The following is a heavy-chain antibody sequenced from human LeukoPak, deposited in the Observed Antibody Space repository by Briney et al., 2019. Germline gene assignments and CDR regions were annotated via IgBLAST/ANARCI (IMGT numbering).Heavy chain of an antibody. CDR1: GFTFSSYA. V-gene: IGHV3-23*01. Sequence: SGGSLRLSCAASGFTFSSYAMSWVRQAPGKGLEWVSAISGSGGSTYYADSVKGRFTISRDNAKNSLYLQMNSLRAEDTAVYYCAGSSGYSYGYIDYWGQGTLVTVSS. D-gene: IGHD5-18*01. CDR3: AGSSGYSYGYIDY. CDR2: ISGSGGST. J-gene: IGHJ4*02.